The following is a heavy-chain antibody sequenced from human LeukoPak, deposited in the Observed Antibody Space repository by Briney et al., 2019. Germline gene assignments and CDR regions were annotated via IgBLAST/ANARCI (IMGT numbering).Heavy chain of an antibody. Sequence: SETLSLTCAVYGGSFSGYYWSWIRQPPGKGLEWIGEINHSGSTNYNPSLKSRVTISVDTSKNQFSLKLSSVTAADTAVYYCARARPVYIAAAGHPFPHYYYYGMDVWGQGTTVTVSS. J-gene: IGHJ6*02. D-gene: IGHD6-13*01. V-gene: IGHV4-34*01. CDR3: ARARPVYIAAAGHPFPHYYYYGMDV. CDR1: GGSFSGYY. CDR2: INHSGST.